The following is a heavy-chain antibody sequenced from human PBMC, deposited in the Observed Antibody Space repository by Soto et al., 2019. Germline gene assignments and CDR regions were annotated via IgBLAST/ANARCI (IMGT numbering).Heavy chain of an antibody. CDR3: ARADTVVTAIDY. Sequence: QVQLVESGGGVVQPGRSLRLSCAASGFTFSSYGMHWVRQAPGKGLEWVAVIWYDGSNKYYADSVKGRFTISRDNSQNTLYLQMNSLRAEDTAVYYCARADTVVTAIDYWGQGTLVTVSS. D-gene: IGHD2-21*02. V-gene: IGHV3-33*01. CDR1: GFTFSSYG. J-gene: IGHJ4*02. CDR2: IWYDGSNK.